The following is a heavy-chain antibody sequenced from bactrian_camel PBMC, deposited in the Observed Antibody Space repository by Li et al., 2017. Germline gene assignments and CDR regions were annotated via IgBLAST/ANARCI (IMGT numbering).Heavy chain of an antibody. D-gene: IGHD6*01. CDR2: IYTNLGTT. Sequence: HVQLVESGGGSVKAGGSLTLRCVASGYTYNHYCMGWFRLAPGKEREAVATIYTNLGTTYYATSVSGRFTISRDNADNTVYLQMNSLKPEDAAMYYCAADLGPLGRPLVAGRYNYWGQGTQVTVS. J-gene: IGHJ4*01. V-gene: IGHV3S63*01. CDR3: AADLGPLGRPLVAGRYNY. CDR1: GYTYNHYC.